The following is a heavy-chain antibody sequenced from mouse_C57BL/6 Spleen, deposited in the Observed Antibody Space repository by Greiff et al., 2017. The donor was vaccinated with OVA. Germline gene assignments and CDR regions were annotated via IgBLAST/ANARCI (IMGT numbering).Heavy chain of an antibody. CDR1: GFTFSSYG. V-gene: IGHV5-6*01. CDR2: ISSGGSYT. Sequence: EVTLVESGGDLVKPGGSLKLSCAASGFTFSSYGMSWVRQTPDKRLEWVATISSGGSYTYYPDSVKGRFAIYRDNAKNTLYLQMSSLKSEDTAMYYCARNYGSSGDAMDYWGQGTSVTVSS. J-gene: IGHJ4*01. CDR3: ARNYGSSGDAMDY. D-gene: IGHD1-1*01.